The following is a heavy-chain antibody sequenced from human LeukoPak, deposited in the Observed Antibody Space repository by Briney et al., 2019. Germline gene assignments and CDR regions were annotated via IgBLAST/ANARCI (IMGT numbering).Heavy chain of an antibody. Sequence: GGSLRLSCAASGFTFSSYWMSWVRQAPGKGLEWVANIKQDGNEKYYVDSVKGRFTISRDNAKNSLYLQMNSLRAEDTAVYYCAREGVPATFYYYYYFGMDVWGQGTTVTVSS. D-gene: IGHD2-2*01. CDR2: IKQDGNEK. J-gene: IGHJ6*02. CDR3: AREGVPATFYYYYYFGMDV. CDR1: GFTFSSYW. V-gene: IGHV3-7*03.